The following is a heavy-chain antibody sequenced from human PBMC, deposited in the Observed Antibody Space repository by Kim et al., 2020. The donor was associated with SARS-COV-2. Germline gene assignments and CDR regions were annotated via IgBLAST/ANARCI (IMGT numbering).Heavy chain of an antibody. D-gene: IGHD3-10*01. Sequence: SQTFQGRVTITRDRAATTAYMELGSLTSKDTAVYYCAREGSGSYNWFDPWGQGTLVTVSS. CDR3: AREGSGSYNWFDP. J-gene: IGHJ5*01. V-gene: IGHV1-3*01.